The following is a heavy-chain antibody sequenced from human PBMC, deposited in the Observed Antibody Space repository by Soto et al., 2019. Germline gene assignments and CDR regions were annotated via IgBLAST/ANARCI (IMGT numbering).Heavy chain of an antibody. J-gene: IGHJ6*02. CDR3: ARGFSELVDLYYYYYGMDV. V-gene: IGHV4-34*01. CDR2: INHSGST. CDR1: GGSFSGYY. D-gene: IGHD6-13*01. Sequence: SETLSLTCAVYGGSFSGYYWSWIRQPPGKGLEWIGEINHSGSTNYNPSLKSRVTISVDTSKNQFSLKLSSVTAADTAVYYCARGFSELVDLYYYYYGMDVWGQGTTVT.